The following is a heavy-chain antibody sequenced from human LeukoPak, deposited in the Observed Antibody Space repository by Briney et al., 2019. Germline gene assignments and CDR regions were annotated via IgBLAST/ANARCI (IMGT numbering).Heavy chain of an antibody. D-gene: IGHD2-8*01. CDR2: IWYDGSDK. J-gene: IGHJ4*02. CDR3: ARRNGYYLEY. Sequence: GGSLRLSCAASGFTFSNYGMHWVRQAPGKGLEWVAIIWYDGSDKQYADSVKGRFAVSRDNSKNTLVLQMNSLRVEDTAVYYCARRNGYYLEYWGQGALVTVSS. V-gene: IGHV3-33*01. CDR1: GFTFSNYG.